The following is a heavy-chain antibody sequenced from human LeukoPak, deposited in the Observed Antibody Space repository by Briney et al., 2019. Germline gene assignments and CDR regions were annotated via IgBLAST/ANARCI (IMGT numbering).Heavy chain of an antibody. CDR1: GFTSDDHA. CDR3: ARILTTGTTVGY. J-gene: IGHJ4*02. V-gene: IGHV3-9*02. CDR2: IMWRSGST. D-gene: IGHD1-1*01. Sequence: GGSLRLSCAVSGFTSDDHAMHWVRQASGKGLEWVAGIMWRSGSTGYGDSVKGRFTISRDNAKKSLYLQMNSLRADDTAVYYCARILTTGTTVGYWGQGTLVTVSS.